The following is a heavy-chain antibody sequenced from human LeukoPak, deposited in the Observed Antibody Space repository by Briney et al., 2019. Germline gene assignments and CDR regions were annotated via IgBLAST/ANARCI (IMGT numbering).Heavy chain of an antibody. CDR1: GGSVSSGSYY. Sequence: PSEALSLTCTVSGGSVSSGSYYWSWIRQPPGKGLEWIGYIYYSGSTKYNPSLKSRVTISVDTSKHQFSLKVNSVTAADTAVYYCSREQYGSGSYYRYFDYWGQGTLVTVSS. CDR3: SREQYGSGSYYRYFDY. D-gene: IGHD3-10*01. CDR2: IYYSGST. V-gene: IGHV4-61*01. J-gene: IGHJ4*02.